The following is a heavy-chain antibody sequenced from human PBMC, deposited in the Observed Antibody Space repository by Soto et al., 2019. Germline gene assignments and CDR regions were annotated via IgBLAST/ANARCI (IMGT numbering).Heavy chain of an antibody. V-gene: IGHV3-30-3*01. Sequence: GGSLRLSCAASGFTFSSYAMHWVRQAPGKGLEWVAVISYDGSNKYYADSVKGRFTISRDNSKNTLYLQMNSLRADDMAVYYCARQSTAHHCSGASCYAIDYYHHGMDIWGQETTVTASS. J-gene: IGHJ6*02. CDR1: GFTFSSYA. CDR3: ARQSTAHHCSGASCYAIDYYHHGMDI. D-gene: IGHD2-15*01. CDR2: ISYDGSNK.